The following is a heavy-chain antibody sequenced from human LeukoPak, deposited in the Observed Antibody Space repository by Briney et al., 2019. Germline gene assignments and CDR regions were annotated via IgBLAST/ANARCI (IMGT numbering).Heavy chain of an antibody. Sequence: GGSLRLSCAASGFTFSSYWMSWVRQAPGKGLEWVADIKEDGGEKYYVVSVKGRFTISRDNAKNSLYLQMNSLRAEDTAVYYCARVVVVAATRVFDYWGQGTLVTVSS. CDR1: GFTFSSYW. V-gene: IGHV3-7*01. J-gene: IGHJ4*02. D-gene: IGHD2-15*01. CDR3: ARVVVVAATRVFDY. CDR2: IKEDGGEK.